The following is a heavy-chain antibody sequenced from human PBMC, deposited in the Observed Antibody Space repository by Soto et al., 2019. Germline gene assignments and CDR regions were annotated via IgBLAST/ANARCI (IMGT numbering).Heavy chain of an antibody. CDR2: ISYDGSNK. CDR3: AKDGRFGELLYWGDYFDY. CDR1: GFTFSSYG. V-gene: IGHV3-30*18. Sequence: HPGGSLRLSCAASGFTFSSYGMHWVRQAPGKGLEWVAVISYDGSNKYYADSVKGRFTISRDNSKNTLYLQMNSLRAEVTAVYYCAKDGRFGELLYWGDYFDYWGQGT. D-gene: IGHD3-10*01. J-gene: IGHJ4*02.